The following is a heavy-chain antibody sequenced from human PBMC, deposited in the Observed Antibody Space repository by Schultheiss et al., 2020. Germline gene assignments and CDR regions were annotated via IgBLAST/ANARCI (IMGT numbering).Heavy chain of an antibody. V-gene: IGHV3-74*01. CDR1: GFTFSSYW. CDR3: ARGVDTAMVTRYYYYGMDV. D-gene: IGHD5-18*01. CDR2: INSDGSST. Sequence: GESLKISCAVSGFTFSSYWMSWVRQAPGKGLEWVSRINSDGSSTSYADSVKGRFTISRDNAKNTLYLQMNSLRAEDTAVYYCARGVDTAMVTRYYYYGMDVWGQGTTVTVSS. J-gene: IGHJ6*02.